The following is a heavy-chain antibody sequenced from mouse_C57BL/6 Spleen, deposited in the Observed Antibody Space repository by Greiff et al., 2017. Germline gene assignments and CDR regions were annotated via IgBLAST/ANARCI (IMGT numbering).Heavy chain of an antibody. CDR1: GYTFTSYW. D-gene: IGHD3-3*01. V-gene: IGHV1-72*01. CDR3: ANGGWSLDY. Sequence: QVQLQQSGAELVKPGASVKLSCKASGYTFTSYWMNWVKQRHGRGLEWIGRINPNSGGTKYNEKFKGKATLTVDKPYSTAYMELRSLTSEDSAVYSCANGGWSLDYWGQGTSVTVSS. CDR2: INPNSGGT. J-gene: IGHJ4*01.